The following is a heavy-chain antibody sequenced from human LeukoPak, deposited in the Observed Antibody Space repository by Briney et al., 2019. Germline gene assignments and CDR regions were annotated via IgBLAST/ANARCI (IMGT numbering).Heavy chain of an antibody. J-gene: IGHJ4*02. CDR1: GFTFSAHY. V-gene: IGHV3-11*04. Sequence: GGSLRLSCAASGFTFSAHYMSWIRQAPGKGLEWVSYISSSGTTIYYADSVKGRFTISRDNAKNSLYLQMNSLRAEDTAVYYCAKISDFWSDTYWGQGTLVTVSS. CDR2: ISSSGTTI. D-gene: IGHD3-3*01. CDR3: AKISDFWSDTY.